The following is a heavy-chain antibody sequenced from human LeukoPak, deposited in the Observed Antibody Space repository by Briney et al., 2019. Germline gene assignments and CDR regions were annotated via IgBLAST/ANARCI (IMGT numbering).Heavy chain of an antibody. CDR3: AKGYCSGGSCYPVDY. CDR2: ISGSGSST. D-gene: IGHD2-15*01. Sequence: GGSLRLSCAASGFTFSSYAMSWVRQAPGKGLEWVSAISGSGSSTYYADSVKGRFTISRDNSKNTLYLQMNSLRAEDTAVYYCAKGYCSGGSCYPVDYWGQGTLVTVSS. CDR1: GFTFSSYA. V-gene: IGHV3-23*01. J-gene: IGHJ4*02.